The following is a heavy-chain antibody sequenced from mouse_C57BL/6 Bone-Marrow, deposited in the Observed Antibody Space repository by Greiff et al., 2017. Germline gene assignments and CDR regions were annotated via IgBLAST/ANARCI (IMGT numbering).Heavy chain of an antibody. V-gene: IGHV14-3*01. Sequence: EVQLQQSVAELVRPGASVKLSCTASGFNIKNTYMHWVKQRPEQGLEWIGRIDPANGNTKYAPKFQGKATITADTSSNTAYLQLSSLTSEDTAIYYCASPLDSSGYDFDYWGQGTTLTVSS. J-gene: IGHJ2*01. CDR3: ASPLDSSGYDFDY. CDR2: IDPANGNT. D-gene: IGHD3-2*02. CDR1: GFNIKNTY.